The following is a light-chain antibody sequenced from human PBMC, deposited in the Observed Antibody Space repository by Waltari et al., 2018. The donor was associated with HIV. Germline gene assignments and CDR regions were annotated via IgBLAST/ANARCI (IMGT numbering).Light chain of an antibody. J-gene: IGLJ3*02. Sequence: SYELPQPPSLSVSPGQTASITCSGDKLGAKYACWYQQKPGQSPVLVIYQDSKRPSGIPERFSGSNFGNTATLTISGTQAMDEADYYCQAWDRSLWVFGGGTKLTVL. CDR2: QDS. CDR3: QAWDRSLWV. V-gene: IGLV3-1*01. CDR1: KLGAKY.